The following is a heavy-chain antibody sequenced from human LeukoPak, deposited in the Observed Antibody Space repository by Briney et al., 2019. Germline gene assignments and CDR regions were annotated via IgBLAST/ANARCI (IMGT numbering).Heavy chain of an antibody. J-gene: IGHJ5*02. CDR3: ARGSRLLGWFDP. V-gene: IGHV4-34*01. CDR1: GGSFSGYY. Sequence: PSETLSLTCAVYGGSFSGYYWSWIRQPPGKGLEWIGEINHSGSTNYNPSLKSRVTISVDTSKNQFSLKLSSVTAADTAVYYCARGSRLLGWFDPWGQGTLVTVSS. CDR2: INHSGST. D-gene: IGHD2-15*01.